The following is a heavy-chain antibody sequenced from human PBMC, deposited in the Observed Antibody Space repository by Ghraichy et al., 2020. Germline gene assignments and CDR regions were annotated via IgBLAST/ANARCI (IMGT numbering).Heavy chain of an antibody. Sequence: GGSLRLSCAASGFTFDDYAMHWVRQAPGKGLEWVSGISWNSGSIGYADSVKGRFTISRDNAKNSLYLQMNSLRAEDTALYYCAKEAKGDSSGYLWGQGTLVTVSS. CDR3: AKEAKGDSSGYL. CDR1: GFTFDDYA. D-gene: IGHD3-22*01. J-gene: IGHJ4*02. CDR2: ISWNSGSI. V-gene: IGHV3-9*01.